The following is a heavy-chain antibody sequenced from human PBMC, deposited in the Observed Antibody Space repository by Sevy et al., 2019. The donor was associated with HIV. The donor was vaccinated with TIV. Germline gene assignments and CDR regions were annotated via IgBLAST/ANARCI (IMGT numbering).Heavy chain of an antibody. D-gene: IGHD3-10*01. V-gene: IGHV3-30*03. Sequence: GGSLRLSCAVSGIIFTTSGMHWVRQAPGKGLEWVAVISYDGRNKFYGDSVKGRFTISRDNSKNILYLQMNSLRVEDTAVYYCARVVGYVSGNYYKYYYDLDVWGQGTTVTVSS. CDR3: ARVVGYVSGNYYKYYYDLDV. J-gene: IGHJ6*02. CDR2: ISYDGRNK. CDR1: GIIFTTSG.